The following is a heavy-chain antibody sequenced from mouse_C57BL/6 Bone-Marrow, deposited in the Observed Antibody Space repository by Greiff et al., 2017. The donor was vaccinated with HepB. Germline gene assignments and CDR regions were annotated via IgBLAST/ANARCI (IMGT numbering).Heavy chain of an antibody. J-gene: IGHJ3*01. CDR1: GYTFTSYW. CDR2: IHPSDSET. Sequence: VQLQQPGAELVRPGSSVKLSCKASGYTFTSYWMDWVKQRPGQGLEWIGNIHPSDSETHYNQKFKDKATLTVDKSSSTAYMQLSSLTSEDSAVYYCARKAYYDYDGAWFAYWGQGTLVTVSA. V-gene: IGHV1-61*01. CDR3: ARKAYYDYDGAWFAY. D-gene: IGHD2-4*01.